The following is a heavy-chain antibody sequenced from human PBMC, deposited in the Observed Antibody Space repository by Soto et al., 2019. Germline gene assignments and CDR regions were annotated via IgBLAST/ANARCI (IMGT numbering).Heavy chain of an antibody. CDR3: ARARDIVVVVAAQAGYYFDY. D-gene: IGHD2-15*01. Sequence: GGSLRLSCAASGFTFSSYSMNWVRQAPGKGLEWFSSISSSSSYIYYADSVKGRFTISRDNAKNSLYLQMNSLRAEDTAVYYCARARDIVVVVAAQAGYYFDYWGQGTLVTVSS. CDR1: GFTFSSYS. V-gene: IGHV3-21*01. CDR2: ISSSSSYI. J-gene: IGHJ4*02.